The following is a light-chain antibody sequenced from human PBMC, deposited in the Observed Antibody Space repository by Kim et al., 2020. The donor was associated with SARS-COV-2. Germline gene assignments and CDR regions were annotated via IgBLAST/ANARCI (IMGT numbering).Light chain of an antibody. CDR3: HQRDNWPLT. J-gene: IGKJ4*01. CDR1: QNIKIY. Sequence: LSPGERATLSCRASQNIKIYLAWYQQRPGQAPRLLIYDGSNRATGIPARFSGSGSGTDFTLTISSLEPEDFAVYYCHQRDNWPLTFGGGTKVDIK. V-gene: IGKV3-11*01. CDR2: DGS.